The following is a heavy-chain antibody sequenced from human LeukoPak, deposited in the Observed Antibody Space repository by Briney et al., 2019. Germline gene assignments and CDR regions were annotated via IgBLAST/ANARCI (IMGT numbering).Heavy chain of an antibody. V-gene: IGHV4-39*01. CDR2: IYYSGST. CDR3: ARHLNVYYDAFDI. J-gene: IGHJ3*02. D-gene: IGHD2-8*01. CDR1: GGSISSSSYY. Sequence: PSETLSLTCTVSGGSISSSSYYWGWIRQPPGKGLEWIGSIYYSGSTYYNPSLKSRVTISVDTSKNQFSLKLSSVTAADTAVYYCARHLNVYYDAFDIWGQGTMVTVSS.